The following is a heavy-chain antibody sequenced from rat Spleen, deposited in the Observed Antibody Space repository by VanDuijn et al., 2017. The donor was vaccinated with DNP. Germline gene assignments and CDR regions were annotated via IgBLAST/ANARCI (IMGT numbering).Heavy chain of an antibody. V-gene: IGHV2-30*01. Sequence: QVQLKESGPGLVQPSETLSLTCTVSGFSLTNYHVHWVRQPSGKGLEWMGVVWIGGGTHYSSIFKSRLSISRDTSKSQVFLKMNSLQTDDTGTYYCTSDSLNSSSFVYWGQGSLVTVSS. CDR2: VWIGGGT. D-gene: IGHD1-2*01. J-gene: IGHJ3*01. CDR3: TSDSLNSSSFVY. CDR1: GFSLTNYH.